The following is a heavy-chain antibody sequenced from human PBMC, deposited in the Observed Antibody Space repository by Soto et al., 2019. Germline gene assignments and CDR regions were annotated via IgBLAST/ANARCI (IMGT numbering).Heavy chain of an antibody. CDR3: ARRRAFSNGDSGADAFDV. CDR1: GDSISSGAYY. Sequence: QVQLQESGPGLVKPSQTLSLTCTVSGDSISSGAYYWSWIRQHPGKGLEWIGHMFYTGRTYYNPSLTSRVLISRDTSKNQFSLNMTSVTAAATAVYFCARRRAFSNGDSGADAFDVWGQGTMVTVSS. V-gene: IGHV4-31*03. CDR2: MFYTGRT. J-gene: IGHJ3*01. D-gene: IGHD3-10*01.